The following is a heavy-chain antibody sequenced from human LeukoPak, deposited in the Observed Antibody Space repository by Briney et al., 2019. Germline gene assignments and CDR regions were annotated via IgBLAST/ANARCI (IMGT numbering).Heavy chain of an antibody. V-gene: IGHV4-31*03. Sequence: SQTLSLTCTVSGGSISSGGYYWSWIRQHPGKGLEWIGYIYYSGSTYYNPSLKSRVTISVDTSKNQFSLKLSSVTAADTAVYYCARGSGGSCYYYIDACEYYFDYWGQGTLVTVSS. D-gene: IGHD2-15*01. CDR1: GGSISSGGYY. CDR3: ARGSGGSCYYYIDACEYYFDY. CDR2: IYYSGST. J-gene: IGHJ4*02.